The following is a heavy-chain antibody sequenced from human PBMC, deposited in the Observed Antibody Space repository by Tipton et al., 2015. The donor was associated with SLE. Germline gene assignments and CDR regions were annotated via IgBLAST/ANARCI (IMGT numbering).Heavy chain of an antibody. D-gene: IGHD2-2*01. CDR3: ARAKRSSTTWGYWFDP. Sequence: TLSLTCTVSGASISSHYWNRIRQPPGKGLEWIGNIYNNGNTNYNPSLKSRVTISVDTSRNQFFLKLSSVTAADTALYYCARAKRSSTTWGYWFDPWGQGTLATVSS. V-gene: IGHV4-59*11. J-gene: IGHJ5*02. CDR1: GASISSHY. CDR2: IYNNGNT.